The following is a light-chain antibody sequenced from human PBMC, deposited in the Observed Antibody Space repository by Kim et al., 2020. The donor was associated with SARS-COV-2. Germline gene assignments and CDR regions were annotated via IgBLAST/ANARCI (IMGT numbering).Light chain of an antibody. V-gene: IGLV3-1*01. J-gene: IGLJ2*01. CDR2: DDT. CDR3: QAWDSSTVV. CDR1: KLGDKY. Sequence: VSPGQTARITCSGDKLGDKYVYWYQQKPGQSPVLVIYDDTKRPSGIPERFSGSNSGNTATLTISGTQAMDEADYHCQAWDSSTVVFGGGTQLTVL.